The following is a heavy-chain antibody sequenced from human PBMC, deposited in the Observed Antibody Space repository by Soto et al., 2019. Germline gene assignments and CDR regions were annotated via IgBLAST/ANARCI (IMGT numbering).Heavy chain of an antibody. J-gene: IGHJ6*02. CDR1: GYSISSGYY. Sequence: SETLSLTCAVSGYSISSGYYWGWIRQPPGKGLEWIGSIYHSGSTYYNPSLKSRVTISVDTSKNQFSLKLSSVTAADTAVYYCARDYIMTGTHGDYYYGMDVWGQGTTVTVSS. CDR3: ARDYIMTGTHGDYYYGMDV. D-gene: IGHD1-1*01. CDR2: IYHSGST. V-gene: IGHV4-38-2*02.